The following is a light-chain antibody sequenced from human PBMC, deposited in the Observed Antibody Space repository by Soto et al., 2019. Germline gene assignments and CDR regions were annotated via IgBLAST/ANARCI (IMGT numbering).Light chain of an antibody. CDR1: QSISNY. Sequence: DIQMTQSPSSLSASVGARVTITCRASQSISNYLNWYQQKPGKAPNLLIYAVSTLQSEVPSRFSGSGSGTDFTLTISSLQPEDFATYYCQQSYSTPPTFGGGTKVEIK. V-gene: IGKV1-39*01. J-gene: IGKJ4*01. CDR3: QQSYSTPPT. CDR2: AVS.